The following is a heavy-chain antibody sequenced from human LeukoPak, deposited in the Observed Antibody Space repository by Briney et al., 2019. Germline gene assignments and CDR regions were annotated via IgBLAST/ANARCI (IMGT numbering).Heavy chain of an antibody. V-gene: IGHV4-34*01. CDR1: GGSFSGYY. J-gene: IGHJ4*02. CDR3: ARREGDTSMVRSFDY. CDR2: INHSGST. D-gene: IGHD5-18*01. Sequence: PSETLSLTCAVYGGSFSGYYWSWIRQPPGKGLEWIGEINHSGSTNYNPSLKSRVTISVDTSKNQFSLNLSSETAADTAVYYCARREGDTSMVRSFDYWGQGTLVTVSS.